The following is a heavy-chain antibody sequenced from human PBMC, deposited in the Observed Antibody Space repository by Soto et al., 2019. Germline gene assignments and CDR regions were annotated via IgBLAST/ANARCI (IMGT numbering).Heavy chain of an antibody. CDR3: ASARYFGVDV. J-gene: IGHJ6*02. V-gene: IGHV4-39*01. D-gene: IGHD5-18*01. Sequence: SETLSLTCSVSGGSMNDVTHYWAWIRQPPGKGLEWIATTYYTGSTHYNSSLKSRATVSVDTSQNQFSLELTSVTAADTAVYHCASARYFGVDVWGHGTTVTVSS. CDR2: TYYTGST. CDR1: GGSMNDVTHY.